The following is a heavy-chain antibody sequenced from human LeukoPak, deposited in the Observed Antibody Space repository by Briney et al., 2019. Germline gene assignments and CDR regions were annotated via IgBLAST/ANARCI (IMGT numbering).Heavy chain of an antibody. Sequence: ASVKVSCKASGYTFTGYYMHWVRQAPGQGLEWMGWINPNSGGTNCAQKFQGRVTMTRDTSISTAYMELSRLRSDDTAVYYCARLGYSSSLFDYWGQGTLVTVSS. D-gene: IGHD6-6*01. CDR2: INPNSGGT. CDR1: GYTFTGYY. CDR3: ARLGYSSSLFDY. J-gene: IGHJ4*02. V-gene: IGHV1-2*02.